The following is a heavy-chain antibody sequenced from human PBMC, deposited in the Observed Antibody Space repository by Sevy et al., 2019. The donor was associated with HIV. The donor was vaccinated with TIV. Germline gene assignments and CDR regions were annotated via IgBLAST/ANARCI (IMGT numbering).Heavy chain of an antibody. CDR1: GFTFSSYS. CDR3: ARRQQLVDSYYYYGMDV. Sequence: GGSLRLSCAASGFTFSSYSMNWVRQAPGKGLEWVSYISSSSSTIYYADSVKGRFTISRENAKNSLYLQMNSLRDEDTAVYYCARRQQLVDSYYYYGMDVWGQGTTVTVSS. J-gene: IGHJ6*02. CDR2: ISSSSSTI. D-gene: IGHD6-13*01. V-gene: IGHV3-48*02.